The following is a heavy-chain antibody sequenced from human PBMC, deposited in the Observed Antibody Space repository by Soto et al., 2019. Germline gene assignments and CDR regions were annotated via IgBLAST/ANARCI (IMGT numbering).Heavy chain of an antibody. J-gene: IGHJ4*02. CDR1: GFTVSSNY. Sequence: GSLRLSCAASGFTVSSNYMSWVRQAPGKGLEWVSVIYSGGSTYYADSVKGRFTISRDNSKNTLYLQMNSLRAEDTAVYYCARLVGSYYFDYWGQGTLVTVSS. D-gene: IGHD1-26*01. V-gene: IGHV3-66*02. CDR3: ARLVGSYYFDY. CDR2: IYSGGST.